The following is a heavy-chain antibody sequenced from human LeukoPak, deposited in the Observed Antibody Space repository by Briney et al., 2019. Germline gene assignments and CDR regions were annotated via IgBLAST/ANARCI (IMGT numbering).Heavy chain of an antibody. D-gene: IGHD5-18*01. V-gene: IGHV1-18*04. Sequence: ASVKVSCKASGYSFTSFYIHWVRQAPGQGLEWMGWISAYNGNTNYAQKLQGRVTMTTDTSTSTAYMELRSLRSDDTAVYYCARDLGYSYGTELDYWGQGTLVTVSS. CDR2: ISAYNGNT. CDR1: GYSFTSFY. CDR3: ARDLGYSYGTELDY. J-gene: IGHJ4*02.